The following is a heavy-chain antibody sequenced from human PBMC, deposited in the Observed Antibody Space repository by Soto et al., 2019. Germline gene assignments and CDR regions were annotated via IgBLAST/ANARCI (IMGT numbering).Heavy chain of an antibody. CDR3: AREGPKYSLRSSPPELPQVTNWFDP. CDR1: GYTFTSYG. J-gene: IGHJ5*02. D-gene: IGHD6-6*01. V-gene: IGHV1-18*01. Sequence: GASVKVSCKASGYTFTSYGISWVRQAPGQGLEWMGWISAYNGNTNYAQKLQGRVTMTTDTSTSTAYMELRSLRSVDTAVYYCAREGPKYSLRSSPPELPQVTNWFDPCGQGTLVTVSS. CDR2: ISAYNGNT.